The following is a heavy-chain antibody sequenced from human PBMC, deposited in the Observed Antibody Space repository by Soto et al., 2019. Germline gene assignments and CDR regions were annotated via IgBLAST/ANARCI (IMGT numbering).Heavy chain of an antibody. CDR3: AAGVVPAVKAGLDAFDI. D-gene: IGHD2-2*01. Sequence: GSLRLSCAASGFTFSSYSMNWVRQAPGKGLEWVSAISSSSGSTYYADSVKGRFTISRDNSKNTLYLQMSSLRSEDTAVYYCAAGVVPAVKAGLDAFDIWGQGTMVTVSS. V-gene: IGHV3-23*01. CDR2: ISSSSGST. CDR1: GFTFSSYS. J-gene: IGHJ3*02.